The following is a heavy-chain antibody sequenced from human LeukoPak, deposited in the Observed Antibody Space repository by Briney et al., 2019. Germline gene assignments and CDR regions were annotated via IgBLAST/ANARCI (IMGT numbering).Heavy chain of an antibody. CDR1: GFTFGSYG. J-gene: IGHJ4*02. Sequence: GRSLRLPCAASGFTFGSYGIHWVRQAPGKGLEWVAVVWSDGTNKYYADSVKGRFTISRDNSKNTLSLQMNSLRAEDTAVYYCARERPIITYFDYWGQGTLVTVSS. CDR2: VWSDGTNK. V-gene: IGHV3-33*01. CDR3: ARERPIITYFDY. D-gene: IGHD3-10*01.